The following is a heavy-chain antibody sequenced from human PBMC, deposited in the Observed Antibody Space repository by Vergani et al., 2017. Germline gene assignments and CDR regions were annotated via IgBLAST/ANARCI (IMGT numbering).Heavy chain of an antibody. CDR2: LTASGSGI. CDR3: AKSGWLQHFGAHYFDS. Sequence: EVQLLESGGRLVQPGGSLRLSCVASGFAFSRYAMSWVRQAPGKGVEWVSGLTASGSGISYADSVRGRFTISRDNSKNTLFLQMDSVRAEDTAVYYCAKSGWLQHFGAHYFDSWGQGILVTVSS. V-gene: IGHV3-23*01. CDR1: GFAFSRYA. D-gene: IGHD5-24*01. J-gene: IGHJ4*02.